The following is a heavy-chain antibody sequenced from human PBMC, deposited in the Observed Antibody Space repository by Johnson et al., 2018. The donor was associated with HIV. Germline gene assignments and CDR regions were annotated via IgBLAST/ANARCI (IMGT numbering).Heavy chain of an antibody. Sequence: MQLVESGGGLVKPGGSLRLSCAASGFTFSHAWMSWVRQAPGKGLEWVGHIESKADGGAADYAAPLEGRFTISRDDSKSTLYLQMNSLKTEDTAVDYCTTAIFGVIVHAFDIWGQGTMVTVSS. V-gene: IGHV3-15*04. CDR1: GFTFSHAW. J-gene: IGHJ3*02. CDR3: TTAIFGVIVHAFDI. D-gene: IGHD3-3*01. CDR2: IESKADGGAA.